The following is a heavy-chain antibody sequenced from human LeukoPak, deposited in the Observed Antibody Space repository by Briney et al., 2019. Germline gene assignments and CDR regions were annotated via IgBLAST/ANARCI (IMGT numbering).Heavy chain of an antibody. CDR1: GYSFTNYW. D-gene: IGHD3-22*01. V-gene: IGHV5-51*01. CDR2: IYPSDSDT. CDR3: ASLKSAYYNGVDY. J-gene: IGHJ4*02. Sequence: GESLKISCKDSGYSFTNYWIGWVRQMPGKGLEWMGIIYPSDSDTRYSPSFQGQVTISADKSINTAYLQWSSLKASDTAMYYCASLKSAYYNGVDYWGQGTLVTVSS.